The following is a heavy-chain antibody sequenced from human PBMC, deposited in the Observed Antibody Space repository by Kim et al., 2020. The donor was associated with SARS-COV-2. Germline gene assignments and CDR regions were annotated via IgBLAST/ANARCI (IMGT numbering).Heavy chain of an antibody. J-gene: IGHJ6*02. CDR1: GDSVSSNSAA. Sequence: SQTLSLTCAISGDSVSSNSAAWNWFRQSPSRGLEWLAKTYYRSKWSNEYTVSLKSRMTIKTDTSKNQLSLHLNSVTPDDTAVYYCARGLDRTGMDIWGQGTTVTVSS. D-gene: IGHD4-17*01. V-gene: IGHV6-1*01. CDR2: TYYRSKWSN. CDR3: ARGLDRTGMDI.